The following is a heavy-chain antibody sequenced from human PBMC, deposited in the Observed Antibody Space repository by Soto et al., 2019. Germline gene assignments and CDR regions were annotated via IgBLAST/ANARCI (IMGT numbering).Heavy chain of an antibody. D-gene: IGHD1-1*01. CDR2: INHSGGT. CDR3: ARALFGGTCWFDY. J-gene: IGHJ4*02. V-gene: IGHV4-34*01. Sequence: SETLSLTCAVYGGSFNDYYWSWIRQPPGKGLEWIGEINHSGGTNYNPSLKSRVTISVDTSKNQFSLKLSSVTAADTAVYYCARALFGGTCWFDYWGQGTLVTVSS. CDR1: GGSFNDYY.